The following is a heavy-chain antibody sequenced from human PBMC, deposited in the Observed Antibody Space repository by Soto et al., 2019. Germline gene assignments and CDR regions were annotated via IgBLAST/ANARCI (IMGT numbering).Heavy chain of an antibody. D-gene: IGHD3-3*01. V-gene: IGHV3-23*01. CDR2: ISGSGGST. CDR1: GFTFSSYA. CDR3: AKERDDFWSGYHDYMDV. Sequence: GGSLRLSCAASGFTFSSYAMSWVRQAPGKGLEWVSAISGSGGSTYYADSVKGRFTISRDNSKNTLYLQMNSLRAEDTAVYYCAKERDDFWSGYHDYMDVWGKGTTVTVSS. J-gene: IGHJ6*03.